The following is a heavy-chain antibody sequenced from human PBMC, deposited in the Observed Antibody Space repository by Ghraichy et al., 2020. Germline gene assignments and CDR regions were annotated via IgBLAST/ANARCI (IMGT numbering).Heavy chain of an antibody. CDR2: ISVSGAST. D-gene: IGHD3-10*01. CDR1: GFTFSSCV. J-gene: IGHJ4*02. Sequence: LSLTCAASGFTFSSCVMSWVRRTPGKGLEWVSGISVSGASTDYADSVKGRFTISRDNSKNTLYLQMNSLRAEDTAVYYCAKVAGAFDYWGQGTLVTVSS. V-gene: IGHV3-23*01. CDR3: AKVAGAFDY.